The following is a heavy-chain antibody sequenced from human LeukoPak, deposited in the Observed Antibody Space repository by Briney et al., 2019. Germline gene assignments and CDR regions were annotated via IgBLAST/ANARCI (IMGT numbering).Heavy chain of an antibody. CDR2: IDWDDDK. Sequence: ESGPALVKPTQTLTLTCTFSGFSLSTSGVCVSWIRQPPGKALEWLARIDWDDDKYYSTSLKTRLTISKDTSKNQVVLTMTNMDPEDTATCYCARTTSSTSFNFDYWGQGTLVTVSS. CDR1: GFSLSTSGVC. D-gene: IGHD2-2*01. V-gene: IGHV2-70*11. J-gene: IGHJ4*02. CDR3: ARTTSSTSFNFDY.